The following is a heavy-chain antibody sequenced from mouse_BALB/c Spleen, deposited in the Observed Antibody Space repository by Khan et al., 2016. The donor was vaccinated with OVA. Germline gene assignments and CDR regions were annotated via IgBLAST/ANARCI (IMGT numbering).Heavy chain of an antibody. CDR1: GYTFTNYG. J-gene: IGHJ4*01. V-gene: IGHV9-1*02. CDR2: INTYTGEP. Sequence: QIQLVQSGPELRKPGETVKISCKASGYTFTNYGMNWVKQAPGKGLKWMGWINTYTGEPTYADDFKGRFAFSLEASASTAYLQISDLKHEDMATFFCARSQLLCYAMDYWGQGTSVTVSS. CDR3: ARSQLLCYAMDY. D-gene: IGHD4-1*02.